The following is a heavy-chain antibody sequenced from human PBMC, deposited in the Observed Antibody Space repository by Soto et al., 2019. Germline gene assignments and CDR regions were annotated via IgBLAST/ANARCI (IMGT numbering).Heavy chain of an antibody. CDR2: INPNSGGT. CDR3: ARVSYNYVRGNYRSTYYFDY. Sequence: QVQLVQSGAEVKKPGASVKVSCKASGYTFTDYYMHWVRQAPGQGLERMGWINPNSGGTNYAQKFQDWVTMTRDTSLSTAYMELSRLRSVDTALYYCARVSYNYVRGNYRSTYYFDYWVQGTLVTVSS. D-gene: IGHD3-16*02. CDR1: GYTFTDYY. J-gene: IGHJ4*02. V-gene: IGHV1-2*04.